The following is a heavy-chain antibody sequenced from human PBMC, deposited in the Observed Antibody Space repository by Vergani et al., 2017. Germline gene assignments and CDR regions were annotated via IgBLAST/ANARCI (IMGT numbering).Heavy chain of an antibody. D-gene: IGHD6-19*01. CDR2: ISGSGGST. CDR1: GFTFSSYA. CDR3: AKNVHVAGTRSYFDY. J-gene: IGHJ4*02. V-gene: IGHV3-23*01. Sequence: EVQLLESGGGLVQPGGSLRLSCAASGFTFSSYAMSWVRQAPGQGLEWVSAISGSGGSTYYADSVKGRFTISRDNSKNTLYLQMNSLRAEDTAVYYCAKNVHVAGTRSYFDYWGQGTLVTVSS.